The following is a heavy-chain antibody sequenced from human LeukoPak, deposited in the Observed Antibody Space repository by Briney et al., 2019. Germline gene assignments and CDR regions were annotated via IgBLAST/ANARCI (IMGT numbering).Heavy chain of an antibody. V-gene: IGHV1-18*01. Sequence: GASVKVSCKASGYTFPDYGISWVRQAPGQGLEWMGWISAYNGNTNYAQKLQGRVTMSTDTSTGTAYMELRSLRSDDTAVYYCARRVAVARRDAFDIWGQGTMVTVSS. J-gene: IGHJ3*02. CDR1: GYTFPDYG. D-gene: IGHD6-19*01. CDR2: ISAYNGNT. CDR3: ARRVAVARRDAFDI.